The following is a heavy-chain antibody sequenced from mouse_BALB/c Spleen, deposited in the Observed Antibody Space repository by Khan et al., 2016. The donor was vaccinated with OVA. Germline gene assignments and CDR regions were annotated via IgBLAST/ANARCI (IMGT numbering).Heavy chain of an antibody. D-gene: IGHD2-10*01. V-gene: IGHV2-6-1*01. CDR3: ARQPYYHYYIMDY. J-gene: IGHJ4*01. Sequence: VELVESGPGLVAPSQTLSITCTISGFSLTNYGIHWVRQPPGKGLEWLIGIWSDGSTTYNSDLKSRLRINKYNYKRQVFLKWNSIQTNDTAMYNCARQPYYHYYIMDYWGQGTSVTVSS. CDR1: GFSLTNYG. CDR2: IWSDGST.